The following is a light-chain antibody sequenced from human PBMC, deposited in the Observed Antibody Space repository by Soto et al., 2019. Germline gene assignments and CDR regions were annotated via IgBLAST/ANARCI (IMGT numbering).Light chain of an antibody. CDR1: QGISNY. CDR2: AAS. Sequence: DIQMTQSPSSLTASLGDRATFPCRANQGISNYLAWYQQKPGKVPKLLIYAASTLQSGVPSRFSGSGSGTDFTLTISSLQPEDVATYYCQKYNSAPWTFGQGTKVDI. J-gene: IGKJ1*01. V-gene: IGKV1-27*01. CDR3: QKYNSAPWT.